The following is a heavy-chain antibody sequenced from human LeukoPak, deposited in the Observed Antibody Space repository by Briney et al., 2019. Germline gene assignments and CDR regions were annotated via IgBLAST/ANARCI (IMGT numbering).Heavy chain of an antibody. V-gene: IGHV3-30-3*01. CDR2: ISYDGSNK. J-gene: IGHJ3*02. CDR1: GFTFSSYA. D-gene: IGHD3-9*01. CDR3: ARGKDILTGSDAFDI. Sequence: PGGSLRLSCAASGFTFSSYAMHWVRQAPGKGLEWVAVISYDGSNKYYADSVKGRFTISRDNSKNTLYLQMNSLRAEDTAVYYCARGKDILTGSDAFDIWGQGTMATVSS.